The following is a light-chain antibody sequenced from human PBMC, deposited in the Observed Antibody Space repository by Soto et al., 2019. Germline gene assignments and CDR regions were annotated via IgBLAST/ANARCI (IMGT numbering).Light chain of an antibody. Sequence: DIQMIQSPSTLSASAGDRVTITCRASESIDSWLAWHQQKPGRAPKLLISKASSLESGVPSRFSGSGFGTEFTLTISSLQPEHFATYYCLQHNSYPITFGQGTRLEIK. CDR2: KAS. V-gene: IGKV1-5*03. J-gene: IGKJ5*01. CDR1: ESIDSW. CDR3: LQHNSYPIT.